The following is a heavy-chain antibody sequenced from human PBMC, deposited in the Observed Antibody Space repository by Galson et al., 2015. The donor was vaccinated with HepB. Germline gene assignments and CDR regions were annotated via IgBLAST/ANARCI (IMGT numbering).Heavy chain of an antibody. CDR2: INTNTGNP. Sequence: SVKVSCKASGYTFTNYAMNWVRQAPGQGLEWMGWINTNTGNPTYAQGFTGRFVSSLDTSVSTAYLQIRSLKAEDTAVYYCARATYRGSYCFDYWGQGTLVTVSS. CDR1: GYTFTNYA. J-gene: IGHJ4*02. CDR3: ARATYRGSYCFDY. D-gene: IGHD1-26*01. V-gene: IGHV7-4-1*02.